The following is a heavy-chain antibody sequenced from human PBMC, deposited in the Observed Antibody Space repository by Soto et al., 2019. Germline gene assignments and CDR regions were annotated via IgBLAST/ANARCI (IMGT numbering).Heavy chain of an antibody. Sequence: QVVLQESGPGLLKPSQTLSLTCTVSGESLSGGVDYWSWIRQSSGGGLEWIGYVFHTGRTSYNPSPKSRVTISADTSKNQFSLRLTSLTAADTAVYYCAKTTAGRGYFDPWGHGSPVTVSS. V-gene: IGHV4-31*03. J-gene: IGHJ4*01. D-gene: IGHD4-17*01. CDR2: VFHTGRT. CDR1: GESLSGGVDY. CDR3: AKTTAGRGYFDP.